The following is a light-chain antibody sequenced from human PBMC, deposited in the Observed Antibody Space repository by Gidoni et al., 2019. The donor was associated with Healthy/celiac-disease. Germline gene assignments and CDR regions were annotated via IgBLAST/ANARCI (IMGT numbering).Light chain of an antibody. CDR3: QQYNNWPPWT. Sequence: EIVMTQSPATLSVSPGERATLSCRASQSVSSNFAWYQQKPCQALRLLIYGASTRATGIPARFSGSGSGTEFTLTISSLQSEDFAVYYCQQYNNWPPWTFGQGTKVEIK. J-gene: IGKJ1*01. CDR2: GAS. V-gene: IGKV3-15*01. CDR1: QSVSSN.